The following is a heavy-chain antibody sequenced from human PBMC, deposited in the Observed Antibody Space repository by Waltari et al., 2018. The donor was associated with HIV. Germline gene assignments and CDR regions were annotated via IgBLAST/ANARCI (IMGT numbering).Heavy chain of an antibody. J-gene: IGHJ4*02. CDR1: GYSFTTYW. CDR2: IYPGDSDT. CDR3: TKGMYANEDYFGY. V-gene: IGHV5-51*03. D-gene: IGHD2-8*01. Sequence: EVQLVQSGAQVKKPGESLKISCKASGYSFTTYWIGWVRQLPGKGLEWMGIIYPGDSDTRYSPSFQGQVTISADKSISTAYLQWSSLQASDTVMYYCTKGMYANEDYFGYWGQGTLVTVSS.